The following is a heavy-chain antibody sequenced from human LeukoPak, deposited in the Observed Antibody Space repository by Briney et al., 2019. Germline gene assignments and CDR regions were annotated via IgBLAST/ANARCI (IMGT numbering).Heavy chain of an antibody. CDR3: AREAYSSSWTNFDY. Sequence: SETLPLTCTVSGGSISSYYWSWIRQPAGKGLEWIGRIYTSGSTNYNPSLKSRVTMSVDTSKNQFSLKLSSVTAADTAVYYCAREAYSSSWTNFDYWGQGTLVTVSS. D-gene: IGHD6-13*01. CDR2: IYTSGST. CDR1: GGSISSYY. V-gene: IGHV4-4*07. J-gene: IGHJ4*02.